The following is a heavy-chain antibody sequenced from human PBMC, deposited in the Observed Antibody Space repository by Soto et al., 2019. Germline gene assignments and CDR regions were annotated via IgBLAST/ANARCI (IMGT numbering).Heavy chain of an antibody. J-gene: IGHJ6*02. Sequence: SETLSLTCTVSGASISIGGYFWSWIRQHPGKGLEWIGHIYYNGSTYYNPSLKSRVTISVDTSKNEFSLRLTSVTAADTAVYFCATDEYFGSEIDFYYYGMDVWGQGTTVTVS. V-gene: IGHV4-31*03. D-gene: IGHD3-10*01. CDR1: GASISIGGYF. CDR3: ATDEYFGSEIDFYYYGMDV. CDR2: IYYNGST.